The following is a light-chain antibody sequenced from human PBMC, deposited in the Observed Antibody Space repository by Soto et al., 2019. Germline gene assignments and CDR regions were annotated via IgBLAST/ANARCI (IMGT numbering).Light chain of an antibody. CDR2: GAS. CDR1: QSVNAN. J-gene: IGKJ1*01. Sequence: EVVMTQSPATLSVSPGERATLSCRASQSVNANLAWYQQKPGQAPRLLIHGASNRATGIPARFSGSGFGTEFIHTISSLLAEDFAVYYCQQYNMWLWTCGQGTKEEIK. CDR3: QQYNMWLWT. V-gene: IGKV3-15*01.